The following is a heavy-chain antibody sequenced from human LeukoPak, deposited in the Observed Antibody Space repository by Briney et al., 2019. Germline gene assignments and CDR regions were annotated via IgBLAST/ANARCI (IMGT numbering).Heavy chain of an antibody. CDR1: GFTFSSYS. Sequence: GGSLRLSCAASGFTFSSYSMSWVRQAPGKGLEWVAVISYDGSNKDYADSVKGRFTISRDNSKNTLYLQMNSLRAEDTAVYYCARGARMGAFDIWGQGTRVTVSS. V-gene: IGHV3-30*04. D-gene: IGHD6-6*01. J-gene: IGHJ3*02. CDR3: ARGARMGAFDI. CDR2: ISYDGSNK.